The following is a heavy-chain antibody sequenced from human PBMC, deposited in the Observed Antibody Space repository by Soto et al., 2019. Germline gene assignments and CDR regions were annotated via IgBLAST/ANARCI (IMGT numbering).Heavy chain of an antibody. Sequence: WASVKVSCKASGYTFTSYAMHWVRQAPGQRLEWMGWINAGNGNTKYSQKLQGRVTITRDTSASTAYMELSSLRSEDTAVYYCARNHYCSSTSCYYGPYYYGMDVWGQGPTVTASS. CDR2: INAGNGNT. D-gene: IGHD2-2*01. J-gene: IGHJ6*02. CDR3: ARNHYCSSTSCYYGPYYYGMDV. CDR1: GYTFTSYA. V-gene: IGHV1-3*01.